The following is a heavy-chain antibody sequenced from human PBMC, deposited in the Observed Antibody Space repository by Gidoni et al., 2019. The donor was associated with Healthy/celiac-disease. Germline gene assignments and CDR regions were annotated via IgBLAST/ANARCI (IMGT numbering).Heavy chain of an antibody. CDR1: GGSISSSSYY. D-gene: IGHD3-22*01. Sequence: QLQLQESGPGLVKPSETLSLTCTVSGGSISSSSYYWGWIRQPPGKGLEWIGSIYYSGSTYYNPSLKSRVTISVDTSKNQFSLKLSSVTAADTAVYYCARHYFIGDSSAVSAYYYYGMDVWGQGTTVTVSS. CDR2: IYYSGST. V-gene: IGHV4-39*01. J-gene: IGHJ6*02. CDR3: ARHYFIGDSSAVSAYYYYGMDV.